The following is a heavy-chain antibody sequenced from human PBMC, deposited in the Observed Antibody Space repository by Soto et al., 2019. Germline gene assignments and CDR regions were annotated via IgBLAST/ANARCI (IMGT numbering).Heavy chain of an antibody. D-gene: IGHD3-22*01. CDR3: VRAPYFSDSSGYPRCLDY. J-gene: IGHJ4*02. CDR2: SRDKPQGYST. CDR1: GCTLSDHC. Sequence: PGRSRRLSGAGSGCTLSDHCIDGGRQAPGTGLGWVGRSRDKPQGYSTAYAESVKGRFTTSRDESKNSAYLQMKSLKTEATAVYYCVRAPYFSDSSGYPRCLDYWGQGSLVTFSA. V-gene: IGHV3-72*01.